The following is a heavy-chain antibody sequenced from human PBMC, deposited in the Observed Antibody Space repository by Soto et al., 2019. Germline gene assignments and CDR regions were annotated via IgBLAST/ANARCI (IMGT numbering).Heavy chain of an antibody. CDR3: AREETAWPLAYGLDV. V-gene: IGHV3-21*01. J-gene: IGHJ6*02. CDR1: GFSFSTYS. CDR2: IGRRSDI. Sequence: GGSLRLSCEASGFSFSTYSMHWVRQAPGKGQEWVSSIGRRSDIYYADSVKGRFTISRDNAKNSVSLQMNSLRDEDTAVYYCAREETAWPLAYGLDVWGQGTTVTVSS. D-gene: IGHD2-21*02.